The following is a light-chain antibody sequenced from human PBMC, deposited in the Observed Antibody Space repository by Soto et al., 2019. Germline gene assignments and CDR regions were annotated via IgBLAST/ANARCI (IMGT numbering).Light chain of an antibody. CDR2: GAS. Sequence: EIVLTQSPGTLSLSPGERATLSCRASQSVSSRLAWYQQKPGQAPRLLISGASSRATGIPARFSGNGSGTDFTLTISSLEPEDSAVYYCQQRNVWPPVTFGQGTRLEIK. J-gene: IGKJ5*01. V-gene: IGKV3-11*01. CDR3: QQRNVWPPVT. CDR1: QSVSSR.